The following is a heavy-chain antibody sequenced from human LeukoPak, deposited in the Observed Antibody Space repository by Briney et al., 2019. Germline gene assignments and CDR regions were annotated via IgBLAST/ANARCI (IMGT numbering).Heavy chain of an antibody. Sequence: SQTLSLTCAISGHSVSSYSAGWTWIRQSPSRGLEWLGRTYYRSKWYIDYAISVKSRIRINSDTSKNQFSLHLDSVTPEDTAVYYCTGGGLVLGVTHWFDPWSQGTLVTVSS. CDR1: GHSVSSYSAG. CDR3: TGGGLVLGVTHWFDP. J-gene: IGHJ5*02. V-gene: IGHV6-1*01. CDR2: TYYRSKWYI. D-gene: IGHD3-10*01.